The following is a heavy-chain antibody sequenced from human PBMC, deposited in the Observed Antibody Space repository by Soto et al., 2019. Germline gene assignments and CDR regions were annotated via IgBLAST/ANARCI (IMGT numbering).Heavy chain of an antibody. Sequence: ASVKVSCKASGYTFTSYAMHWVRQAPGQRLEWMGWINAGNGNTKYSQKLQGRVTITRDTSASTAYMELSSLRSEDTAVYYCARDTKPYYYGSNWFDPWGQGTLVTVSS. CDR2: INAGNGNT. V-gene: IGHV1-3*01. CDR1: GYTFTSYA. D-gene: IGHD3-10*01. CDR3: ARDTKPYYYGSNWFDP. J-gene: IGHJ5*02.